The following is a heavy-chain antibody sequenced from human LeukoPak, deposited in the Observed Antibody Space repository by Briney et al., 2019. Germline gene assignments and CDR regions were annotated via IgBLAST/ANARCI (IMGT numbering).Heavy chain of an antibody. CDR3: AKATGSSPYDAFDI. Sequence: GRSLRLSCAASGFTFSSYAMSWVRQAPGKGLEWVSAISGSGGSTYYADSVKGRFTISRDNAKNSLYLQMNSLRAEDMALYYCAKATGSSPYDAFDIWGQGTMVTVSS. D-gene: IGHD6-6*01. V-gene: IGHV3-23*01. J-gene: IGHJ3*02. CDR1: GFTFSSYA. CDR2: ISGSGGST.